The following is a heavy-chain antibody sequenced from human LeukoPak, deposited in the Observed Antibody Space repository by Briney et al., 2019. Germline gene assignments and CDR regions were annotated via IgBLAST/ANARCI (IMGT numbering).Heavy chain of an antibody. Sequence: GRSLRLSCAASGFTFSSYAMHWVRQAPGKGLEWVAVISYDGSNKYYADSVKGRFTISRDNSKNTLYLQMNSLRAEDTAVYYCARAYIAAAATDHFGYWGQGTLVTVSS. J-gene: IGHJ4*02. CDR1: GFTFSSYA. CDR2: ISYDGSNK. CDR3: ARAYIAAAATDHFGY. D-gene: IGHD6-13*01. V-gene: IGHV3-30*01.